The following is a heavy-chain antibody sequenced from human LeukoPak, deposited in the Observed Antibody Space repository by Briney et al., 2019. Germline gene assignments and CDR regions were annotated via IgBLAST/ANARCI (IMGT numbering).Heavy chain of an antibody. D-gene: IGHD2-8*01. CDR2: ISGSGTST. Sequence: GGSLGLSCAASGFTFTSYAMNWVRQAPGKGLEWVSAISGSGTSTYYADSVKGRFTISRDNSKNTLYLQMDSLRDEDTAVYYCAKDLSPGVYWGQGTLVTVSS. CDR1: GFTFTSYA. V-gene: IGHV3-23*01. J-gene: IGHJ4*02. CDR3: AKDLSPGVY.